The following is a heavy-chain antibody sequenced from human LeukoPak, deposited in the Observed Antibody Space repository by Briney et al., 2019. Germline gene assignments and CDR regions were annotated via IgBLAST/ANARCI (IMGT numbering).Heavy chain of an antibody. V-gene: IGHV3-74*01. Sequence: SGGSLRLSCAASGFTFSDYYMSWVRQAPGKGLVWVSRINSDGSTTNYADSVKGRFTISRDNAKNTLYLQMNSLRAEDTAVYYCARAPFDYWGQGTLVTVSS. J-gene: IGHJ4*02. CDR1: GFTFSDYY. CDR3: ARAPFDY. CDR2: INSDGSTT.